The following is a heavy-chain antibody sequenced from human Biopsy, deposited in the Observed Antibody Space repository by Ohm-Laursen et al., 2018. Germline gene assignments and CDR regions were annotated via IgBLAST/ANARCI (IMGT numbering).Heavy chain of an antibody. Sequence: GSLRLSCAASGFTFSSYDMHWVRQVPGKGLEWVSAIGTAADIYYSGSVKGRFTISRENAKNSLYLQMNSLRVEDTAVYYCAKGRSGGTGHGNWFDPWGQGTLVIASS. CDR3: AKGRSGGTGHGNWFDP. V-gene: IGHV3-13*01. D-gene: IGHD3-10*01. CDR2: IGTAADI. CDR1: GFTFSSYD. J-gene: IGHJ5*02.